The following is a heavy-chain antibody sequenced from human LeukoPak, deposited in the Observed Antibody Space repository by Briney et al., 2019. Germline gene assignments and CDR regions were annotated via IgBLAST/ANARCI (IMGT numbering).Heavy chain of an antibody. CDR1: GFTFSSYA. D-gene: IGHD3-9*01. Sequence: GGSLRLSCAASGFTFSSYAMSWVRQAPGKGLEWVSAISGSGGSTYYAASENGRFTISRDNSKNTLYLQMNSLRAEDTAVYYCAKGTKDYDILTGYYIPYYYYGMDVWGQGTTVTVSS. J-gene: IGHJ6*02. CDR3: AKGTKDYDILTGYYIPYYYYGMDV. CDR2: ISGSGGST. V-gene: IGHV3-23*01.